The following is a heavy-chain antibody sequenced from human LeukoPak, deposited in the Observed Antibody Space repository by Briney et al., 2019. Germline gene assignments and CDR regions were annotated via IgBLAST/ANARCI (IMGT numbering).Heavy chain of an antibody. CDR3: AKVFYPRGANYDFWSGYYREQYNWFDP. CDR1: GFTFSSYA. Sequence: GGSLRLSCAASGFTFSSYAMSWVRQAPGKGLEWVSAISGSGGSTYYADSVKGRFTISRDNSKNTLYLQMNSLRAEDTAVYYCAKVFYPRGANYDFWSGYYREQYNWFDPWGQGTLVTVSS. J-gene: IGHJ5*02. CDR2: ISGSGGST. D-gene: IGHD3-3*01. V-gene: IGHV3-23*01.